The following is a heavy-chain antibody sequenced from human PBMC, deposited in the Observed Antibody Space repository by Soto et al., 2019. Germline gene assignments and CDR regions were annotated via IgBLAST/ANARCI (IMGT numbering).Heavy chain of an antibody. D-gene: IGHD3-22*01. CDR3: VRDDSFRDSSAP. Sequence: ISLYVRWVRKAPGKGLEWVSVIYSGGSTFYAESVKGRFTISRDDSRKTLYLEMNTLRVDDTGVYYCVRDDSFRDSSAPWGQGTLVTVSS. CDR1: ISLY. V-gene: IGHV3-53*01. CDR2: IYSGGST. J-gene: IGHJ5*02.